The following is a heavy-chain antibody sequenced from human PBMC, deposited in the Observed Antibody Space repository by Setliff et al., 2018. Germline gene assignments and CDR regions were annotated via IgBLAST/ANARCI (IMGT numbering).Heavy chain of an antibody. D-gene: IGHD1-1*01. V-gene: IGHV4-38-2*01. CDR1: GISITSGHY. Sequence: SETLSLTCDVSGISITSGHYWGWIRQPPGKGLEWIATIYHRGRTYYNLSLDSRVTISLDTSKNQYSLRLRSVTAADTAVYYCASPRRDDLDTPFDAFDLWGQGTKVTVSS. CDR3: ASPRRDDLDTPFDAFDL. J-gene: IGHJ3*01. CDR2: IYHRGRT.